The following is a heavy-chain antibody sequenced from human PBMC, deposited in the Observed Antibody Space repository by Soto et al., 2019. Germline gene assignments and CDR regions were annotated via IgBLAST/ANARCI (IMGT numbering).Heavy chain of an antibody. CDR1: GYSFTSYW. J-gene: IGHJ5*02. V-gene: IGHV5-51*01. D-gene: IGHD3-10*01. CDR2: IYPGDSDT. Sequence: PGESLKISCKGSGYSFTSYWIGWVRQMPGKGLEWMGIIYPGDSDTRYSPSFQGQVTISADKSISTAYLQWSSLKASDTAMYYCARSFGYYYGSGSYSWFDPWGQGTLVTSPQ. CDR3: ARSFGYYYGSGSYSWFDP.